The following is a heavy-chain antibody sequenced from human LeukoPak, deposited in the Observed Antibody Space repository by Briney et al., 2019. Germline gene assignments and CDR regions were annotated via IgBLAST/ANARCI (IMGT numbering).Heavy chain of an antibody. D-gene: IGHD1-7*01. CDR2: INGSGRT. CDR1: GGSFSNYY. CDR3: ARRWNYGRNYYIDV. Sequence: SETLSLTCAVYGGSFSNYYWSWIRQPPGKGLEWIGEINGSGRTNYNPSLMSRVTVSVDTSKNQFSLRLTSVTATDTAVYYCARRWNYGRNYYIDVWGNGATVSVSS. J-gene: IGHJ6*03. V-gene: IGHV4-34*01.